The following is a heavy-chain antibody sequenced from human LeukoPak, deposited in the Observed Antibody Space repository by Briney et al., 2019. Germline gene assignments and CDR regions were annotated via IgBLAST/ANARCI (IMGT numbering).Heavy chain of an antibody. J-gene: IGHJ4*02. CDR1: GFTFSSYT. Sequence: GGSLRLSCAASGFTFSSYTMNWVRQAPGKALEWVSSIGSSSSYIYYADSVKGRFTVSRDNAKNSLYLQMNSLRAEDTAVYYCASQRKDCSGGSCPHQPNYWGQGTLATVSS. D-gene: IGHD2-15*01. V-gene: IGHV3-21*01. CDR2: IGSSSSYI. CDR3: ASQRKDCSGGSCPHQPNY.